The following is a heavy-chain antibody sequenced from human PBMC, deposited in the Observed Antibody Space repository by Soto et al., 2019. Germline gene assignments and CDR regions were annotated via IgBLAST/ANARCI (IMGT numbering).Heavy chain of an antibody. CDR3: ARTPGIAVAFWYFDL. J-gene: IGHJ2*01. V-gene: IGHV4-59*01. D-gene: IGHD6-19*01. CDR2: IYYSGST. Sequence: QVQLQESGPGPVKPSETLSLTCTVSGGSISSYYWSWIRQPPGKGLEWIGYIYYSGSTNYNPSLKSRVTISVDTSKNQFSLKLSSVTAADTAVYYCARTPGIAVAFWYFDLWGRGTLVTVSS. CDR1: GGSISSYY.